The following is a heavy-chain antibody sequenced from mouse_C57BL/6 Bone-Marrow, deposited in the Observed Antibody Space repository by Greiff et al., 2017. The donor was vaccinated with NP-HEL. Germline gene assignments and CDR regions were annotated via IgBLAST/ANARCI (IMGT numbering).Heavy chain of an antibody. D-gene: IGHD1-1*01. CDR1: GYTFTSYW. J-gene: IGHJ3*01. V-gene: IGHV1-5*01. Sequence: VHVKQSGTVLARPGASVKMSCKTSGYTFTSYWMHWVKQRPGQGLEWIGAIYPGNSDTSYNQKFKGKAKLTAVTSASTAYMELSSLTNEDSAVYYCTRSASNYGSTGGFAYWGQGTLVTVSA. CDR2: IYPGNSDT. CDR3: TRSASNYGSTGGFAY.